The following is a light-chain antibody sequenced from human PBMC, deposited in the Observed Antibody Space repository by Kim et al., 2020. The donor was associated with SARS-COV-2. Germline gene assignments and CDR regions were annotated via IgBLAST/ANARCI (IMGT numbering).Light chain of an antibody. V-gene: IGLV1-44*01. CDR3: AAWDASLNVVV. CDR2: KND. CDR1: NSNIGRNS. Sequence: GQRVTIACSGANSNIGRNSVNWYQQHPGRAPKVLISKNDQRHAGVPDRCSGSKSGTEASLAISGLQSEDEADYYCAAWDASLNVVVFGGGTQLTVL. J-gene: IGLJ2*01.